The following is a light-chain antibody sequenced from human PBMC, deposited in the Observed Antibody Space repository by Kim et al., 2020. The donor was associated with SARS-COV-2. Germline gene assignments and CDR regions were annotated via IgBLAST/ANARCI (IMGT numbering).Light chain of an antibody. CDR1: QSLSSSY. V-gene: IGKV3-20*01. Sequence: EIVLTQSPGTLSLSPGERATLSCRASQSLSSSYLVWYQQKPGQAPRLLIFGASTRATGIPDRFSGTGSGTNFTLTISRLEPEDFAVYYCQQYLISPPTFTFGPGTKVDIK. CDR3: QQYLISPPTFT. CDR2: GAS. J-gene: IGKJ3*01.